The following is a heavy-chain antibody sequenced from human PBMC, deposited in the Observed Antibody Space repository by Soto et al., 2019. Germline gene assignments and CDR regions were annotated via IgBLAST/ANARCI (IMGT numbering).Heavy chain of an antibody. CDR2: IYPGDSDT. CDR1: GYSFTSYW. Sequence: GESLKISCKGSGYSFTSYWIGWVRQMPGKGLGWMGIIYPGDSDTRYSPSFQGQVTISADKSISTAYLQWSSLKASDTAMYYCARMGYIVVVPAAQANYGMDVWGQGTTVTVSS. CDR3: ARMGYIVVVPAAQANYGMDV. J-gene: IGHJ6*02. V-gene: IGHV5-51*01. D-gene: IGHD2-2*01.